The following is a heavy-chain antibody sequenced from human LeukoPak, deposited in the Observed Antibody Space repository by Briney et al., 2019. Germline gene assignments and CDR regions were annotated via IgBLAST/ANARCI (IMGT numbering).Heavy chain of an antibody. CDR3: ARVVGGATGNNWFDP. CDR1: GGTFSSYA. J-gene: IGHJ5*02. V-gene: IGHV1-69*05. CDR2: IIPIFGTA. D-gene: IGHD1-14*01. Sequence: SVKVSCKASGGTFSSYAISWVRQAPGQGLEWMGRIIPIFGTANYAQKFQGRVTITTDESTSTAYMELSSLRSEGTAVYYCARVVGGATGNNWFDPWGQGTLVTVSS.